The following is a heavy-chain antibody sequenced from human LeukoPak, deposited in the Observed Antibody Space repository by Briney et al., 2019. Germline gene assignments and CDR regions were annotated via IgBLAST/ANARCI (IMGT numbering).Heavy chain of an antibody. D-gene: IGHD6-13*01. CDR1: GFTFSSYA. V-gene: IGHV3-30*04. CDR3: ARGAEGIAATDSNFDY. J-gene: IGHJ4*02. CDR2: ISYDGSNK. Sequence: PGRSLRLSCAASGFTFSSYAMHWVRQAPGKGLEWVAVISYDGSNKYYADSVKGRFTISRDNSKNTLYLQMNSLRAEDTAVYYCARGAEGIAATDSNFDYWGQGTLVTVSS.